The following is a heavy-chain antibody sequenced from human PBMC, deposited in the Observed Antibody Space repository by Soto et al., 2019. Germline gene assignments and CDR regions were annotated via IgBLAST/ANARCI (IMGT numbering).Heavy chain of an antibody. CDR2: IYYTGNT. V-gene: IGHV4-30-4*01. J-gene: IGHJ3*02. CDR3: ARRPIHKGGAFDI. D-gene: IGHD3-16*01. Sequence: QVQLQESGPGLVKPSQTLSLTCTVSGGSINSGDYYWSWIRQPPGRGLEWIGYIYYTGNTYYNPSLKSRVTISLDTSQNQFSLKLSSVTAADTAVYFCARRPIHKGGAFDIWGQGTMVTVSS. CDR1: GGSINSGDYY.